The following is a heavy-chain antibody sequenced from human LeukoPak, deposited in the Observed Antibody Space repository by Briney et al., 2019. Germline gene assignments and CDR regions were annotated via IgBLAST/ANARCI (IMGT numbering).Heavy chain of an antibody. CDR1: GGSISSHC. J-gene: IGHJ4*02. CDR3: AGHGTVTTLDY. CDR2: IYYSGST. Sequence: SETLSLTCTVSGGSISSHCWSWIRQPPGKGLEWIGYIYYSGSTNYNPSLKSRVTISVDTSKNQFSLKLSSVTAADTAVYYCAGHGTVTTLDYWGQGTLVTVSS. V-gene: IGHV4-59*08. D-gene: IGHD4-17*01.